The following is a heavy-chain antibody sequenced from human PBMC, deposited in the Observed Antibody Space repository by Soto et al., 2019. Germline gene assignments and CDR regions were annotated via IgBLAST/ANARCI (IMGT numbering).Heavy chain of an antibody. Sequence: GESLKISCAASRFTFSRFAMSWFRQSPGKVLEWVSSISGSGHKTYDADSVKGRFTISRDNSKNTLYLQMNSLRAEDTAVYYCAKEGSADDYGWGSYRSDGGMEVWGQGTTVIVSS. D-gene: IGHD3-16*02. CDR1: RFTFSRFA. V-gene: IGHV3-23*01. J-gene: IGHJ6*01. CDR3: AKEGSADDYGWGSYRSDGGMEV. CDR2: ISGSGHKT.